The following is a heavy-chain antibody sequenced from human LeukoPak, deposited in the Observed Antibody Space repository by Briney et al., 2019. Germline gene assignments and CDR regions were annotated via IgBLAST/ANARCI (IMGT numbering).Heavy chain of an antibody. CDR3: ARDPVYYDSSGYNDAFDI. Sequence: ASVKVSCKASGYTFTGYYMHWVRQAPGQGLEWMGRINPNSGGTNYAQKFQGRVTMTKDTSISTAHMELSRLRSDDTAVYYCARDPVYYDSSGYNDAFDIWGQGTMVTVSS. CDR2: INPNSGGT. V-gene: IGHV1-2*06. D-gene: IGHD3-22*01. CDR1: GYTFTGYY. J-gene: IGHJ3*02.